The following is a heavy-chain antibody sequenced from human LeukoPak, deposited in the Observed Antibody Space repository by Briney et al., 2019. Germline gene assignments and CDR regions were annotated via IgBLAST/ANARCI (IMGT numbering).Heavy chain of an antibody. V-gene: IGHV4-39*07. J-gene: IGHJ1*01. CDR1: GASISTNGHS. CDR2: IHYSGST. D-gene: IGHD3-10*01. Sequence: SESLSLTCTVSGASISTNGHSWGWIRQTPGKGLEWIGSIHYSGSTDSGTTYYNPSLTSRVTMSADTSRNQFSLKLSSVTAADTAVYYCARGRSNNAYGEYFQHWGQGTLVTVSS. CDR3: ARGRSNNAYGEYFQH.